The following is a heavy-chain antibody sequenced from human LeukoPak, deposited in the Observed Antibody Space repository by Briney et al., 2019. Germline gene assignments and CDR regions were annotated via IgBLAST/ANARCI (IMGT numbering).Heavy chain of an antibody. CDR3: AKPGYSGYGAPFDY. J-gene: IGHJ4*02. CDR2: ISYDGSNK. D-gene: IGHD5-12*01. CDR1: GFTFSSYG. Sequence: GGSLRLSCAAFGFTFSSYGMHWVRQAPGKGLEWVAVISYDGSNKYYADSVKGRFTISRDNSKNTLYLQMNSLRAEDTAVYYCAKPGYSGYGAPFDYWGQGTLVTVSS. V-gene: IGHV3-30*18.